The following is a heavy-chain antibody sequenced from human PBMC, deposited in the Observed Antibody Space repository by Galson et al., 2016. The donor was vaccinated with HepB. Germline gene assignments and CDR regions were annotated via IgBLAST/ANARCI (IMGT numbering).Heavy chain of an antibody. D-gene: IGHD6-13*01. CDR2: ISRDSSTT. Sequence: GLEWVSYISRDSSTTHYADSVKGRFAISRDNAQNSLYLQLNSLRDEDTAVYYCARTYSSTWLDAFDIWGQGTMVTVSS. CDR3: ARTYSSTWLDAFDI. J-gene: IGHJ3*02. V-gene: IGHV3-48*02.